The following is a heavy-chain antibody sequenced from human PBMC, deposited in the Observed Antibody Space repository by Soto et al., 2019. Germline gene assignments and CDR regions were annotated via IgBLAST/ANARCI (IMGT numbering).Heavy chain of an antibody. CDR3: ARGISKYSSWYEPHTWFDAWGQGALVTVSSGKPPAVYYCARGPRADPKITMVRGVNYYYYMDV. CDR1: GGPINSPDYY. D-gene: IGHD6-13*01. J-gene: IGHJ6*03. V-gene: IGHV4-30-4*01. Sequence: SETLSLTCNVSGGPINSPDYYWTWIRQSPGKGLEWIGYLYFNGGTQYNPSLRTPISMSLDTSKKHFSLKMRSVTGADTAVYYCARGISKYSSWYEPHTWFDAWGQGALVTVSSGKPPAVYYCARGPRADPKITMVRGVNYYYYMDVWGKGTTVTVSS. CDR2: LYFNGGT.